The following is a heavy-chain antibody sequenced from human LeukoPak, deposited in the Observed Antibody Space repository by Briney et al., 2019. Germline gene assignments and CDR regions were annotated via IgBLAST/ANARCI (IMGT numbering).Heavy chain of an antibody. CDR2: ISSSGGTI. V-gene: IGHV3-48*03. Sequence: GGSLRLSCAASGFTFSSYEMNWVRQAPGKGLEWVSYISSSGGTIYYAGSVKGRFTISRDNAKNSLYLQMNSLRAEDTAVYYCARADIVRTYYYYGMDVWGKGTTVTVSS. J-gene: IGHJ6*04. CDR3: ARADIVRTYYYYGMDV. CDR1: GFTFSSYE. D-gene: IGHD2-8*01.